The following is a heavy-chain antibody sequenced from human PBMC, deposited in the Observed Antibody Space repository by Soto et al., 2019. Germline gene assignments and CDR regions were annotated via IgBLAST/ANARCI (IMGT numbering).Heavy chain of an antibody. CDR1: GYSFTNFH. CDR2: IDPSGGIT. CDR3: ATLSGSYYTFDY. Sequence: ASVKVSCXASGYSFTNFHIHWVRQAPGQGLEWMGMIDPSGGITRDAQRLQGRITMTEDTSTDTAYMELSSLRSEDTAVYYCATLSGSYYTFDYWGQGTLVTVSS. J-gene: IGHJ4*02. D-gene: IGHD3-10*01. V-gene: IGHV1-46*01.